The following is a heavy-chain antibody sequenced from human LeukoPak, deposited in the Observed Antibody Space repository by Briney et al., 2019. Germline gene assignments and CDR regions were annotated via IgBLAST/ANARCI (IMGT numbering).Heavy chain of an antibody. J-gene: IGHJ4*02. CDR1: GFTFTTHW. V-gene: IGHV3-74*01. CDR2: IKPDGSDT. D-gene: IGHD1-7*01. Sequence: GGSLRLSCGASGFTFTTHWIHWVRQAPGKGLVWVSRIKPDGSDTNYADSVKGRFTISRDNSKNTLYLQMNSLRAEDTAVYYCAKDFRGCPSAGTYYFDYWGQGTLVTVSS. CDR3: AKDFRGCPSAGTYYFDY.